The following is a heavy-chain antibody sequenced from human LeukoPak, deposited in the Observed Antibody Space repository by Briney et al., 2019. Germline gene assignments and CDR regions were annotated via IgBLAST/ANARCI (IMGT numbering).Heavy chain of an antibody. V-gene: IGHV3-74*01. D-gene: IGHD6-25*01. J-gene: IGHJ3*02. CDR1: GFTFSGFW. CDR2: INSDGSST. Sequence: GGSLRLSCAASGFTFSGFWMHWVRQAPGKGLVWVSRINSDGSSTSYADSVKGRFTISRDNAKNTLYLQMNSLRAEDTAVYYCARRSAAKDAFDIWGQGTMVTVSS. CDR3: ARRSAAKDAFDI.